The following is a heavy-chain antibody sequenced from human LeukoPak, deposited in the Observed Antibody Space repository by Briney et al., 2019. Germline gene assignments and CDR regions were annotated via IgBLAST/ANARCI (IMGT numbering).Heavy chain of an antibody. CDR3: GRQVRPYYDSSGYSDFDY. CDR2: IIPIFGTA. CDR1: GGTFSSYA. D-gene: IGHD3-22*01. V-gene: IGHV1-69*01. J-gene: IGHJ4*02. Sequence: ASVKVSCKASGGTFSSYAISWVRQAPGQGLEWMGGIIPIFGTANYAQKFQGRVTITADESTSTAYMELSSLRSEDTAVYYCGRQVRPYYDSSGYSDFDYWGQGTLVTVSS.